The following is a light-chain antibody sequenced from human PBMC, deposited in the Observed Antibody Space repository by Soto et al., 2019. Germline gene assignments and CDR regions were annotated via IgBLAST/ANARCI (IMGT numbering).Light chain of an antibody. CDR1: SNDVGGYNF. V-gene: IGLV2-14*01. CDR3: TSHRKNSPLPYV. Sequence: QSALTQPASVSGSPGQSLTISCTGTSNDVGGYNFVSWYQQHPGKAPKVMISEVSNRPSGVSIRFSGSKSGNTASLTISGLQAEDEADYYCTSHRKNSPLPYVFGTGTKLTVL. CDR2: EVS. J-gene: IGLJ1*01.